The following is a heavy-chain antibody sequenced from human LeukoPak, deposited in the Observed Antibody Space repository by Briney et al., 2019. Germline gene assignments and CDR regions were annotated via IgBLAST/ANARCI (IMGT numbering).Heavy chain of an antibody. D-gene: IGHD2-15*01. V-gene: IGHV3-74*01. J-gene: IGHJ6*03. CDR3: ARDASPCSGGSCSYMDV. Sequence: GGSLRLSCAASGFTFSSYWMHWVRQAPGKGLVWVSRINSDGSSTSYADSVKGRFTISRDNAKNTLYLQMNSLRAEDTAVYYCARDASPCSGGSCSYMDVWGKGTTVTISS. CDR2: INSDGSST. CDR1: GFTFSSYW.